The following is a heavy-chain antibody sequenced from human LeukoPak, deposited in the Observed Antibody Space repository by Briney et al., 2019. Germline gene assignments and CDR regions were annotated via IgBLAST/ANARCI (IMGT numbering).Heavy chain of an antibody. Sequence: PSETLSLTCTVSGGSISSYYWSWIQQPPGKGLEWIGYIYYSGSTNYNPSLKSRVTISVDTSKNQFSLKLSSVTAADTAVYYCARHSRPYYFDYWGQGTLVTVSS. D-gene: IGHD6-13*01. CDR2: IYYSGST. V-gene: IGHV4-59*08. CDR3: ARHSRPYYFDY. CDR1: GGSISSYY. J-gene: IGHJ4*02.